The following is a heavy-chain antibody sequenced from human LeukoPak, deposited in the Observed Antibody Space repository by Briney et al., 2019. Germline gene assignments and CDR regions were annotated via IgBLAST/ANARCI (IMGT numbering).Heavy chain of an antibody. CDR3: ARVGKDLLIHYGDYGSAFDI. CDR2: IYYSGST. J-gene: IGHJ3*02. D-gene: IGHD4-17*01. CDR1: GGSISSYY. Sequence: SETLSLTCTVSGGSISSYYWSWIRQHPGKGLEWIGYIYYSGSTYYNPSLKSRVTISVDTSKNQFSLKLSSVTAADTAVYYCARVGKDLLIHYGDYGSAFDIRGQGTMVTVSS. V-gene: IGHV4-59*06.